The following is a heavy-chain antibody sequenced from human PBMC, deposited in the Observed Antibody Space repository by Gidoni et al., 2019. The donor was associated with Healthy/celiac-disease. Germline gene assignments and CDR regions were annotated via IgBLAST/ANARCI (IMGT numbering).Heavy chain of an antibody. CDR3: ARERGYCSSTSCPAEDYYYYGMDV. D-gene: IGHD2-2*01. CDR2: IWYDGSNK. Sequence: QVQLVESGGGVVQPGRSLRLSCAASGFTFSSSGMPWVRPAPGKGLEGVAVIWYDGSNKYYADSVKGRFTISRDNSKNTLYLQMNSLRAEDTAVYYCARERGYCSSTSCPAEDYYYYGMDVWGQGTTVTVSS. CDR1: GFTFSSSG. J-gene: IGHJ6*02. V-gene: IGHV3-33*01.